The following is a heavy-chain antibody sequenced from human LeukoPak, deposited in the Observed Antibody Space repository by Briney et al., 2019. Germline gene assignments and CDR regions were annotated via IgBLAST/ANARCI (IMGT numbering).Heavy chain of an antibody. Sequence: GGSLRLSCAASGLTFSSYSMNWVSQAPGKGLEWVSSISSSSSYIYYADSAEGRFTLSRDNANNSLYLQMNSLRAEDTAVYYCARDLYTGTNWFDPWGQGTLVTVSS. D-gene: IGHD1-26*01. V-gene: IGHV3-21*01. CDR3: ARDLYTGTNWFDP. CDR1: GLTFSSYS. CDR2: ISSSSSYI. J-gene: IGHJ5*02.